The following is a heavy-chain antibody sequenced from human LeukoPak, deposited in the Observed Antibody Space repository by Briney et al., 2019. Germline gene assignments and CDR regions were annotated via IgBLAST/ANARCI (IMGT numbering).Heavy chain of an antibody. D-gene: IGHD3-16*02. CDR2: INHSGST. J-gene: IGHJ4*02. Sequence: PSETLSLTCTVSGVSISSGGYYWSWIRQHPGKGLEWIGEINHSGSTNYNPSLKSRVTISVDTSKNQFSLKLSSVTAADTAVYYCARGLVMITFGGVIVRPGAFDYWGQGTLVTVSS. V-gene: IGHV4-39*07. CDR1: GVSISSGGYY. CDR3: ARGLVMITFGGVIVRPGAFDY.